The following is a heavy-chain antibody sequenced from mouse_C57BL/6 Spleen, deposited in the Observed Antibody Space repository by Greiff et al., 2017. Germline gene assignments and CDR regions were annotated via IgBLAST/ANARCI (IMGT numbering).Heavy chain of an antibody. Sequence: EVHLVESGGGLVKPGGSLKLSCAASGFTFSSYTMSWVRQTPEKRLEWVATISGGGGNTYYPASVKGRFTISRDNAKNTLYLQMSSLRSEDTALYYGARPTMVKNWDFDVWGTGTTVTVSS. CDR3: ARPTMVKNWDFDV. V-gene: IGHV5-9*01. CDR1: GFTFSSYT. CDR2: ISGGGGNT. D-gene: IGHD2-2*01. J-gene: IGHJ1*03.